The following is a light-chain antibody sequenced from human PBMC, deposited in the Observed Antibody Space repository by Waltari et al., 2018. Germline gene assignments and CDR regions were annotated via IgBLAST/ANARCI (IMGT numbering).Light chain of an antibody. J-gene: IGLJ1*01. Sequence: SYELTQPPSVSVSPGQTASVTCSGNKLGAKSTCWYQQKPGQSPVLVMYQDNKRPSGIPERFSGSNSGNTATLTISGTQGMDEADYYCQAWDSSSYVFGTGTKVTVL. V-gene: IGLV3-1*01. CDR2: QDN. CDR3: QAWDSSSYV. CDR1: KLGAKS.